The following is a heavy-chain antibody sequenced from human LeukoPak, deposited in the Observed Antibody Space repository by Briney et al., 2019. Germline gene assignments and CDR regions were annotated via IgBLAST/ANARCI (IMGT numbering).Heavy chain of an antibody. Sequence: GGSLRLSCAASGFAFSSYAMSWVRQAPGKGLEWVSAISGSGGSTYYADSVKGRFTISRDNSKNTLYLQMNSLRAEDTAVYYCARDRRRTYFDYWGQGTLVTVSS. V-gene: IGHV3-23*01. CDR1: GFAFSSYA. J-gene: IGHJ4*02. CDR3: ARDRRRTYFDY. CDR2: ISGSGGST.